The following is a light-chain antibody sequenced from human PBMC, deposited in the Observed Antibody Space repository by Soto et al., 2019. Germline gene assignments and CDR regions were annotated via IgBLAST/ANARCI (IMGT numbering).Light chain of an antibody. J-gene: IGLJ1*01. V-gene: IGLV2-14*01. Sequence: QSALTQPASVSGSPGQSITISCTGTSSDVGGYNYVSWYQQHPGKAPKLMIYEVSNRPSGVSNRFSGSKSGNTASLTISGLQAADEAAYYCSSYTSSSTLDVFGTGTKLTVL. CDR3: SSYTSSSTLDV. CDR1: SSDVGGYNY. CDR2: EVS.